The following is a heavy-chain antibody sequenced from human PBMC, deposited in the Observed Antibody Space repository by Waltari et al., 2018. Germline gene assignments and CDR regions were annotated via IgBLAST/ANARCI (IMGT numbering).Heavy chain of an antibody. CDR1: GFTFSSYG. J-gene: IGHJ4*02. CDR3: ARDLPKGGRDNGRFDY. V-gene: IGHV3-33*01. D-gene: IGHD2-8*01. Sequence: QVQLVESGGGVVPPGGSLRLSCAASGFTFSSYGMHWVRQAPGKGLEWVAVIWYDGSNKYYADSVKGRFTISRDNSKNTLYLQMNSLRAEDTAVYYCARDLPKGGRDNGRFDYWGQGTLVTVSS. CDR2: IWYDGSNK.